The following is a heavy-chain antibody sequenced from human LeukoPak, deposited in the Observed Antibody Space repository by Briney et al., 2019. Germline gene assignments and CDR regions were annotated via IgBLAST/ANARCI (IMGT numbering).Heavy chain of an antibody. CDR2: ISFGGHNK. Sequence: PGGSLRLSCAASGFTFSNYPMHWVRQAPGKGLEWVALISFGGHNKYYADSVKGRFTISTNNSKDTLYLEMNSLRIEDTAIYYCVREDTAMVTFDYWGQGTLVTVSS. D-gene: IGHD5-18*01. CDR1: GFTFSNYP. CDR3: VREDTAMVTFDY. J-gene: IGHJ4*02. V-gene: IGHV3-30-3*01.